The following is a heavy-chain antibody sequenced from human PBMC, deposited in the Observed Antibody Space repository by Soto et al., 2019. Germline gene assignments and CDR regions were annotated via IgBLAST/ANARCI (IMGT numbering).Heavy chain of an antibody. D-gene: IGHD4-17*01. CDR2: ISAYNGNT. CDR3: ASGRDYGDSHDWLDT. Sequence: ASVKVSCKASGYTFTSYGISWVRQAPGQGLEWMGWISAYNGNTNSAQKLQGRVTMTTDTSTSTAYMELRSLRSEATVVYYCASGRDYGDSHDWLDTWGQGTQVTVSS. J-gene: IGHJ5*02. V-gene: IGHV1-18*04. CDR1: GYTFTSYG.